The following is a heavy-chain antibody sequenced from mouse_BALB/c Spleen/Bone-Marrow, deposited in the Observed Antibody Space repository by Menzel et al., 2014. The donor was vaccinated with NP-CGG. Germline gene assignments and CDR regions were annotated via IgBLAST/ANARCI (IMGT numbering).Heavy chain of an antibody. V-gene: IGHV1-80*01. D-gene: IGHD6-2*01. J-gene: IGHJ4*01. Sequence: VQLQQSGAELVRPGSSVKVSCKASGYAFSNCWMNWVKQRPGQGLEWIGQIYPGDGDTNYNGKFKGKATLTADKSSSTAYMQHSSLISEDSAVYFCSRSGVSFYAMDYWGQGTSVTVSS. CDR2: IYPGDGDT. CDR3: SRSGVSFYAMDY. CDR1: GYAFSNCW.